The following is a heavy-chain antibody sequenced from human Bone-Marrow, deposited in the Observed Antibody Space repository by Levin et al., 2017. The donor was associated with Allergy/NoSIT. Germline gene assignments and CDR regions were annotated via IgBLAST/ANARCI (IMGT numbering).Heavy chain of an antibody. Sequence: GGSLRLSCAASGFSFGDYYMSWIRQAPGKGLEWLSYITATGSTIYYGDSVKGRFTISRDNSKNSLFLQMSSLRADDTAVYYCARGVDTTLVPSFDHWGRGAQVTVSS. V-gene: IGHV3-11*01. CDR2: ITATGSTI. J-gene: IGHJ5*02. CDR3: ARGVDTTLVPSFDH. CDR1: GFSFGDYY. D-gene: IGHD5-18*01.